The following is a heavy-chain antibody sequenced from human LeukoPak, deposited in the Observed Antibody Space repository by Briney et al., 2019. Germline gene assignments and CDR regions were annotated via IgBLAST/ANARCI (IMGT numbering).Heavy chain of an antibody. J-gene: IGHJ4*02. CDR2: IKQDGSEK. CDR3: ARMCSSTSCSYFDY. D-gene: IGHD2-2*01. Sequence: GGSLRLSCAASGFTFSSYWMSWVRQAPGKGLEWVANIKQDGSEKYYVDSVKGRFTISRDNAKNSLYLQMNSLRAEDTAVYYCARMCSSTSCSYFDYWGQRTLVTVSS. CDR1: GFTFSSYW. V-gene: IGHV3-7*01.